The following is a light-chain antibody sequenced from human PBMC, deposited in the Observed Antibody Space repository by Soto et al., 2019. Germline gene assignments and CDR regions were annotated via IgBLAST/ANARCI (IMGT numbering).Light chain of an antibody. CDR2: DNN. V-gene: IGLV1-51*01. CDR1: SSNIGENY. CDR3: GAWDSNLSAVV. Sequence: QSALAQPPSVSAAPGQKVTISCSGSSSNIGENYVSWYQHLPGTAPKLLIYDNNKRPSGIPDRFSGSKSGTSATLGITGLQTGDEADYYCGAWDSNLSAVVFGTGTKVTVL. J-gene: IGLJ1*01.